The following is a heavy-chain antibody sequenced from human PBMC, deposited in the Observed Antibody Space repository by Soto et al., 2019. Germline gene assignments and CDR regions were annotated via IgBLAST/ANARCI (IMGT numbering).Heavy chain of an antibody. J-gene: IGHJ4*02. CDR2: IKPGGSDL. CDR3: ARQITYICDF. Sequence: GASQKICCNAVEYRLEAAWLGGGRQMPGRGLAWMGIIKPGGSDLRCSPSFRGQVTMPADPAANTAYLQWDSLKASDTAMYYCARQITYICDFWGQGTLVTVSS. D-gene: IGHD3-10*01. V-gene: IGHV5-51*01. CDR1: EYRLEAAW.